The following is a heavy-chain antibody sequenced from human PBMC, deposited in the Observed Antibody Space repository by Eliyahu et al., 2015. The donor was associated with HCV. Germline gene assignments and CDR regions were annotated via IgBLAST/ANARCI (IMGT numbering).Heavy chain of an antibody. D-gene: IGHD2-8*02. Sequence: QVQLVEPGGGVVQAGRSLRLSCAASGFXFGSYAMHWVRQAPGKGLEWVAAISSDGNKKYYTDSVRGRFTISRDNPKNTLYLQMSSLRAEDTALFYCARDVSTGGYDWRWDSFDYWGQGTLVTVPS. CDR1: GFXFGSYA. CDR2: ISSDGNKK. J-gene: IGHJ4*02. V-gene: IGHV3-30*10. CDR3: ARDVSTGGYDWRWDSFDY.